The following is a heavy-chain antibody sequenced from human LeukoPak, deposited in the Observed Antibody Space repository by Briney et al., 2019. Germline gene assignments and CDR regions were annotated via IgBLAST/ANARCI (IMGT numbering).Heavy chain of an antibody. CDR3: ARGLGSSRDGYNRFDY. Sequence: SVKVSCKASGYTFTDYYIHWVRQAPGQGLEWMGWIIPILGITNYAQKFRGRVTVTADKSTSTAYMELSSLRSEDTAVYYCARGLGSSRDGYNRFDYWGQGTLVTVSS. V-gene: IGHV1-69*10. CDR2: IIPILGIT. D-gene: IGHD5-24*01. J-gene: IGHJ4*02. CDR1: GYTFTDYY.